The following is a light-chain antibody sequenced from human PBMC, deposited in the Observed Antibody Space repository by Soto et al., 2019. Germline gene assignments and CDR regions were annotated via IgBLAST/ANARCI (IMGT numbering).Light chain of an antibody. Sequence: EIVMTQSPATLSVSPGERATLSCRASQSISSKLAWYQQKPGQAPRLLIYGASTRANGVPARFSGSGSGTEFTLTISSLQSEDFAVYYCQQYDNWPLTFGGGTKVEI. CDR2: GAS. J-gene: IGKJ4*01. CDR1: QSISSK. CDR3: QQYDNWPLT. V-gene: IGKV3-15*01.